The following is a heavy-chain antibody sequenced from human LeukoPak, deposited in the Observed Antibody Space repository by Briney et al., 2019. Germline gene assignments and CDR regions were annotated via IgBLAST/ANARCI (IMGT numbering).Heavy chain of an antibody. CDR3: ASSIAAARRSAFDY. V-gene: IGHV4-59*01. CDR2: IYYSGST. Sequence: SETLSLTCTVSGGSISSYYWSWIRQPPGKGLEWIGYIYYSGSTNYNPSLKSRVTISVDTSKNQFSLKLSSVTAADTAVYYCASSIAAARRSAFDYWGQGTLVTVSS. CDR1: GGSISSYY. D-gene: IGHD6-13*01. J-gene: IGHJ4*02.